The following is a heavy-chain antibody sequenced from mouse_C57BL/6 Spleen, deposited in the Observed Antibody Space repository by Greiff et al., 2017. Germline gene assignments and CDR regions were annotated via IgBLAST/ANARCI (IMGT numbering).Heavy chain of an antibody. D-gene: IGHD1-1*01. J-gene: IGHJ2*01. CDR1: GYAFSSSW. Sequence: QVQLQQSGPELVKPGASVKISCKASGYAFSSSWMNWVKQRPGKGLEWIGRIYPGDGDTNYNGKFKGKATLTADKSSSTAYMQLSNLTSEDSAVYFCAIPEYYGRDFDYWGQGTTLTVSS. V-gene: IGHV1-82*01. CDR3: AIPEYYGRDFDY. CDR2: IYPGDGDT.